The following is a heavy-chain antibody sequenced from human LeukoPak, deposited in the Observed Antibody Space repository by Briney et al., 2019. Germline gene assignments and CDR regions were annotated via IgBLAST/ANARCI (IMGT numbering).Heavy chain of an antibody. D-gene: IGHD2-21*02. Sequence: GGSLRLSCAASGFTFSSYGMHWVRQAPGKGLEWVAFIRYDGSNKYYADSVKGRFTISRDNSKNTLYLQMSSLGVEDTAVHFCANLVVTTPDYWGPGTLVTVSS. CDR3: ANLVVTTPDY. V-gene: IGHV3-30*02. CDR2: IRYDGSNK. J-gene: IGHJ4*02. CDR1: GFTFSSYG.